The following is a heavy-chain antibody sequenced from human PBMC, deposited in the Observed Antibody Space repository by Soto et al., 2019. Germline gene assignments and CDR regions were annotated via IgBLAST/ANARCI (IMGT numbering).Heavy chain of an antibody. J-gene: IGHJ3*02. Sequence: ASVKVSCKASGYTFTSYGISWVRQAPGQGLEWMGWISAYNGNTNYAQKLQGRVTMTTDTSTSTAYMELRSLRSDDTAVYYCARDRAYYDFWSGYYTPIDAFDIWGQGTMVTVSS. CDR2: ISAYNGNT. CDR1: GYTFTSYG. V-gene: IGHV1-18*04. CDR3: ARDRAYYDFWSGYYTPIDAFDI. D-gene: IGHD3-3*01.